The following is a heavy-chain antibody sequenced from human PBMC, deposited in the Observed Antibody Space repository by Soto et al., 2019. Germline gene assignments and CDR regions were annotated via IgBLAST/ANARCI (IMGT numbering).Heavy chain of an antibody. V-gene: IGHV3-33*01. Sequence: GGSLRLSCAASGFTFSSYGMHWVRQAPGKGLEWVAVIWYDGSNKYYADSVKGRFTISRDNSKNTLYLQMNSLRAEDTAVYYCARGSGIVRAIYYYYGMDVWGQGTTVTVSS. D-gene: IGHD1-26*01. CDR3: ARGSGIVRAIYYYYGMDV. CDR1: GFTFSSYG. CDR2: IWYDGSNK. J-gene: IGHJ6*02.